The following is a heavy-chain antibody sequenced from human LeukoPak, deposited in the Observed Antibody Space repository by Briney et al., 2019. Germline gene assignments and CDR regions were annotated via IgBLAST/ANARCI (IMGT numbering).Heavy chain of an antibody. Sequence: GGSLRLSCVASGFTFSSYAMNRVRQAPGKGLDWVSGISDSGDSTYYADSVKGRFTISRDISKNTLYLQMTSLRAEDTAVYYCAKEGIDGSGYDLDYWGQGTRVTVSS. J-gene: IGHJ4*02. CDR3: AKEGIDGSGYDLDY. V-gene: IGHV3-23*01. CDR1: GFTFSSYA. D-gene: IGHD5-12*01. CDR2: ISDSGDST.